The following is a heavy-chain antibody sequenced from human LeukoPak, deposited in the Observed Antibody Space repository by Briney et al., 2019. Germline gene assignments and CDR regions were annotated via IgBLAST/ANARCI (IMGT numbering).Heavy chain of an antibody. D-gene: IGHD3-16*01. J-gene: IGHJ3*02. CDR1: GYTFTSYY. CDR3: PRGGTYDNVWGSYSNVIAPEAFYT. Sequence: GASVKVSCKASGYTFTSYYIHWVRQAPGQGLEWMGRINPNNGGTNYAQQFLGRVTMTTDTSISTAYMELSSLRSDDTTVYYCPRGGTYDNVWGSYSNVIAPEAFYTCGARTTCSLSS. V-gene: IGHV1-2*06. CDR2: INPNNGGT.